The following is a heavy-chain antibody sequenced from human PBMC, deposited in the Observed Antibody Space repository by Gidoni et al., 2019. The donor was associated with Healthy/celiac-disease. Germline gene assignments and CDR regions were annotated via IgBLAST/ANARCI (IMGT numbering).Heavy chain of an antibody. D-gene: IGHD2-15*01. CDR2: ISSGSSTI. J-gene: IGHJ6*02. V-gene: IGHV3-48*03. Sequence: EVQLVESGGGLVQPGGSLRLSCAASGFTFSSYEKKWVSQAPGKGLVCVSYISSGSSTIYYADSVKGRFTISRDNAKNSLYLQMNSLRAEDTAVYYCARDRICSGGSCYSLYYYYYGMDVWGQGTTVTVSS. CDR1: GFTFSSYE. CDR3: ARDRICSGGSCYSLYYYYYGMDV.